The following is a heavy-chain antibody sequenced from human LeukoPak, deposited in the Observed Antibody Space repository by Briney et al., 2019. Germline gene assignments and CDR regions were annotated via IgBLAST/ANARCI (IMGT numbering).Heavy chain of an antibody. V-gene: IGHV5-51*01. CDR2: IYPGDSDT. Sequence: PGESLKISCQGSGYIFTSYWIGWVRQLPGKGMEWMGIIYPGDSDTRYSPSFQGQVTISADKSISTAYLQWSSLKASDTAMYYCARQGAYCGGDCYRNYWGQGTLVTVSS. CDR1: GYIFTSYW. CDR3: ARQGAYCGGDCYRNY. J-gene: IGHJ4*02. D-gene: IGHD2-21*02.